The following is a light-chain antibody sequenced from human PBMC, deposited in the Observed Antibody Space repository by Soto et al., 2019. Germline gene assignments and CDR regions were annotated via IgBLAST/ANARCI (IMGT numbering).Light chain of an antibody. Sequence: DIQMTQSPSSLSASVGDRVTITCRASQTISSWLAWYQQKPGKAPKLLIYKASTLKSGVPSRFSGSVSGTEVTLTISSLQPDDCETYYGQHYNSYSEAFGQGTKGDIK. CDR3: QHYNSYSEA. CDR2: KAS. CDR1: QTISSW. V-gene: IGKV1-5*03. J-gene: IGKJ1*01.